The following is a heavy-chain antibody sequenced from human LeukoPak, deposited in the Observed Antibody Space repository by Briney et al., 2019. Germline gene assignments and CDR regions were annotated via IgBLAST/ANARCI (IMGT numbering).Heavy chain of an antibody. CDR2: ISYDGSNK. Sequence: GGSLRLSCAASGFTFSSYGVHWVRQAPGKGLEWVAVISYDGSNKYYADSVKGRFTISRDNSKNTLYLQMNSLRAEDTAVYYCAKVGMATSDYWGQGTLVTVSS. CDR3: AKVGMATSDY. V-gene: IGHV3-30*18. J-gene: IGHJ4*02. CDR1: GFTFSSYG. D-gene: IGHD5-24*01.